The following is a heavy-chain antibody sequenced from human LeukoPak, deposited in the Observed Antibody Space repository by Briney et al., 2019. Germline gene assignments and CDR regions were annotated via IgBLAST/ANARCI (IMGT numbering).Heavy chain of an antibody. V-gene: IGHV3-23*01. CDR3: AKDLYPGIAVAAPRFNDY. CDR1: GFTFSNYA. D-gene: IGHD6-19*01. CDR2: ISGSGGST. Sequence: LAGGSLRLSCAASGFTFSNYAMSWVRQAPGKGLEWVSAISGSGGSTEHADSVKGRFTISRDRSKNTLYLQMKSLRAEDTAVYYCAKDLYPGIAVAAPRFNDYWGQGTLVTVSS. J-gene: IGHJ4*02.